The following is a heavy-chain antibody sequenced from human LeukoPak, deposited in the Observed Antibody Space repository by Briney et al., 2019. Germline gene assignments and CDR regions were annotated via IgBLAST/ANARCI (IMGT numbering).Heavy chain of an antibody. Sequence: ASVKVSCKASGYTFTNYYMHWVRQAPGQGLEWMGVINSSGGGTTYAQKFQGRVTMTRDTSTSTVYMELSSLRSEDTAVYYCAKSYGDYVDWFDPWGQGTLVTVSS. CDR1: GYTFTNYY. D-gene: IGHD4-17*01. J-gene: IGHJ5*02. CDR2: INSSGGGT. CDR3: AKSYGDYVDWFDP. V-gene: IGHV1-46*01.